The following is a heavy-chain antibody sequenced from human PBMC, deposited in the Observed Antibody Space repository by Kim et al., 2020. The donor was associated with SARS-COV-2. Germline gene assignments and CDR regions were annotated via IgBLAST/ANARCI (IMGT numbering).Heavy chain of an antibody. CDR1: GFTVSSNY. V-gene: IGHV3-66*01. Sequence: GGSLRLSCAASGFTVSSNYMSWVRQAPGKGLEWVSVIYSGGSTYYADSVKGRFTISRDNSKNTLYLQMNSLRAEDTAVYYCATRRGYSGYDLNGLYGMDVWGQGTTVTVSS. D-gene: IGHD5-12*01. CDR2: IYSGGST. CDR3: ATRRGYSGYDLNGLYGMDV. J-gene: IGHJ6*02.